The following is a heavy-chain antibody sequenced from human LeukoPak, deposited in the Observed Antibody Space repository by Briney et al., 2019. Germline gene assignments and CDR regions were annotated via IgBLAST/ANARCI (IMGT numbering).Heavy chain of an antibody. CDR2: IFYSGST. Sequence: SETLSLTCTVSGGSISSHFWSWIRQPPGKGLEWVGSIFYSGSTYYNPSLKSRVTISVDTSKNQLSLKLSSVTAADTAVYYCARPRSHWGDPDYWGQGTLVTVSS. D-gene: IGHD7-27*01. V-gene: IGHV4-59*04. CDR1: GGSISSHF. J-gene: IGHJ4*02. CDR3: ARPRSHWGDPDY.